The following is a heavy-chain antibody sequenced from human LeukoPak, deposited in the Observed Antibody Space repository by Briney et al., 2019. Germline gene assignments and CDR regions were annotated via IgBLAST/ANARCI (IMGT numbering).Heavy chain of an antibody. J-gene: IGHJ4*02. CDR2: IYYSGTT. CDR3: ARLRFEFRSGYTHTYFDY. D-gene: IGHD3-3*01. V-gene: IGHV4-39*01. Sequence: SETLSLTCTVSGGSISSSSYSWGWIRQPPWKGLEWIGSIYYSGTTYYNPSLKSRVTISVDTSKIQFSLKLSSVASTDTAVYFCARLRFEFRSGYTHTYFDYWGQGTLVTVSS. CDR1: GGSISSSSYS.